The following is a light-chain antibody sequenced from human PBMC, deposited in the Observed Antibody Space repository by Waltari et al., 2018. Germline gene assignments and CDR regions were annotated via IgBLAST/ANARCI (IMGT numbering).Light chain of an antibody. CDR2: WAS. V-gene: IGKV4-1*01. CDR3: HQHYTTPWT. Sequence: DIVMTQSPDSLAVSLGERATINCNPRQSVLYTDNNKNYLTWYQQKPGQSPQLLIYWASTRESGVPDRFIGSGSGTDFTLTISSLQAEDVAVYYCHQHYTTPWTFGQGTQVEL. CDR1: QSVLYTDNNKNY. J-gene: IGKJ1*01.